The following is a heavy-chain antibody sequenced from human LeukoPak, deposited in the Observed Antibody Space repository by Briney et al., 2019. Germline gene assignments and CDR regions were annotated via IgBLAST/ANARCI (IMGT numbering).Heavy chain of an antibody. D-gene: IGHD2-15*01. Sequence: PGGSLRLSCGASGFTFSRYGMHWVRQAPGKGLEWVAVISYDGTNKYYADSVKGRFTISRDNSKNTLYLQMNSLRADDTAVYYCATDHCSGGSCSPNFDYWGQGTLVTVSS. CDR3: ATDHCSGGSCSPNFDY. V-gene: IGHV3-30*03. CDR1: GFTFSRYG. J-gene: IGHJ4*02. CDR2: ISYDGTNK.